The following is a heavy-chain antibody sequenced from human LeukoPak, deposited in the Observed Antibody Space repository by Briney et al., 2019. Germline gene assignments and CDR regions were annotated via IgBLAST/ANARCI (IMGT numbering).Heavy chain of an antibody. V-gene: IGHV3-13*01. CDR2: IATAGDT. CDR1: GSTFSSYD. J-gene: IGHJ5*02. D-gene: IGHD6-6*01. Sequence: GGSLRLSCAASGSTFSSYDMHWLRQATGKGLEWVSGIATAGDTFYAGSVKGRFTISRENGKNSLYLQMNSLRAGDTAVYYCARGNRGARPGFDPWGQGTLVTVSS. CDR3: ARGNRGARPGFDP.